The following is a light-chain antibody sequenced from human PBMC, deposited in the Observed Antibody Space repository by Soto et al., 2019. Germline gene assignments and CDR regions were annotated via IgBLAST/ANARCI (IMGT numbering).Light chain of an antibody. J-gene: IGKJ1*01. CDR1: QSISSW. V-gene: IGKV1-5*01. CDR3: QQANNFPWT. Sequence: DIQMTQYPSTLSASVGDRVTITCRASQSISSWLAWYQQKPGKAPKLLIYDASSLESGAPSRFSGSGSGTEYTLTIYSLQPEDFATYYCQQANNFPWTFGQGTKVDIK. CDR2: DAS.